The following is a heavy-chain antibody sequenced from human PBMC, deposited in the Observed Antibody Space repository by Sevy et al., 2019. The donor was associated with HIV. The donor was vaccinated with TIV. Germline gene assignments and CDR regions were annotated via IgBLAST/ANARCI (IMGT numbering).Heavy chain of an antibody. CDR3: ARQTATYDILTGWNYYGVDV. D-gene: IGHD3-9*01. CDR2: IYYSGST. V-gene: IGHV4-59*08. J-gene: IGHJ6*02. Sequence: SETLSLTCTVSGGSISNYYWTWIRQSPRKGLEWIGYIYYSGSTNYNPSLKSRVTISVDTSKNQFSLKLNSVTAADTAVYYCARQTATYDILTGWNYYGVDVWGQRITVTVSS. CDR1: GGSISNYY.